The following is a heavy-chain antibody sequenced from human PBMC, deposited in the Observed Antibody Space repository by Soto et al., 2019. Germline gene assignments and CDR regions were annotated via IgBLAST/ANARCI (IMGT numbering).Heavy chain of an antibody. CDR3: ARGKVGPIAGATIDY. J-gene: IGHJ4*02. Sequence: QVQLVQSGAEVKKPGSSVKVSCKASGGTFSSYAISWVRQAPGQGLEWMGGIIPIFGTANYAQKFQGRVTITADESTSTADLELSRLRSEDTAVYYCARGKVGPIAGATIDYWGQGTLVTVSS. CDR1: GGTFSSYA. CDR2: IIPIFGTA. D-gene: IGHD6-25*01. V-gene: IGHV1-69*01.